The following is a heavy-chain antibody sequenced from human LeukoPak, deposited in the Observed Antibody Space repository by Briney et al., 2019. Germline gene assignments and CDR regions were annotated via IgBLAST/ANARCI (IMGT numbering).Heavy chain of an antibody. CDR3: ARAVEDPEYYDILTGYPWSWFDP. D-gene: IGHD3-9*01. CDR2: IYYSGST. J-gene: IGHJ5*02. V-gene: IGHV4-59*01. Sequence: SETLSLTCAVYGGSISSYYWSWIRQPPGKGLEWIGYIYYSGSTNYNPSLKSRVTISVDTSKNQFSLKLSSVTAADTAVYYCARAVEDPEYYDILTGYPWSWFDPWGQGTLVTVSS. CDR1: GGSISSYY.